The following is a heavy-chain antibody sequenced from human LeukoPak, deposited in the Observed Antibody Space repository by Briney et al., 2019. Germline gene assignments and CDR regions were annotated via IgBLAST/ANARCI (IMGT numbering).Heavy chain of an antibody. CDR3: AKQEAVMVRGVITSKYFQH. Sequence: GGSLRLSCAACGFTFSSYGMSWVRQAPGKGLEWVSAISGSGGSTYYADSVKGRFTISRDNSKNTLYLQMNSLRAEDTAVYYCAKQEAVMVRGVITSKYFQHWGQGTLVTVSS. D-gene: IGHD3-10*01. CDR1: GFTFSSYG. J-gene: IGHJ1*01. V-gene: IGHV3-23*01. CDR2: ISGSGGST.